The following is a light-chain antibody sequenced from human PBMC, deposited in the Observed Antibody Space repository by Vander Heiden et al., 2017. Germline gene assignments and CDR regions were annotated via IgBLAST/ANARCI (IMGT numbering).Light chain of an antibody. CDR2: QDS. Sequence: SYELTQPPSVSVSPGQTASITCSGDKLGDKYACWYQQKPGQSPVLVIYQDSKRPSGIPERFSGSNSGNTATLTISGTQAMDEADYYCQAWDSSTAVFGTGTKVNGL. V-gene: IGLV3-1*01. J-gene: IGLJ1*01. CDR1: KLGDKY. CDR3: QAWDSSTAV.